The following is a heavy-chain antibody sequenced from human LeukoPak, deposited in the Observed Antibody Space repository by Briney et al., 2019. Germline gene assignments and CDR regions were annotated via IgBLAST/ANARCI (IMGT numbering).Heavy chain of an antibody. J-gene: IGHJ4*02. CDR1: GFTFSSYE. Sequence: PGGSLRLSCAAYGFTFSSYEMNWVRQAPGKGLEWVSYISSGGSTIFYADSVKGRFTISRDNAKNSLYLQMNSLRAEDTAVYYCARRTYHYDSSGYSTNYWGQGTLVSVSS. D-gene: IGHD3-22*01. V-gene: IGHV3-48*03. CDR2: ISSGGSTI. CDR3: ARRTYHYDSSGYSTNY.